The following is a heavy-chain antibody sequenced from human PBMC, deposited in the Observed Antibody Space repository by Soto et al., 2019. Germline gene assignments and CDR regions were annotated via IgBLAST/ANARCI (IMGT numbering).Heavy chain of an antibody. D-gene: IGHD2-15*01. CDR3: AKRRGAGGHFDY. J-gene: IGHJ4*02. V-gene: IGHV3-23*01. Sequence: GGSLRLSCAGSGFTISGYAMGWVRQGPGKGLEWVAVVSSGVSTHYADSVRGRFTISRDNSKNTLSLQMNSLTAEDTAVYFCAKRRGAGGHFDYWGQGALVTVSS. CDR2: VSSGVST. CDR1: GFTISGYA.